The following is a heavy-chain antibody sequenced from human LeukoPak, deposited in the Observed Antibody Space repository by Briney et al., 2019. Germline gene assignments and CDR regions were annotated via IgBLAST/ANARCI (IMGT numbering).Heavy chain of an antibody. CDR2: IYPGDSDT. CDR3: VRRVYEDKKDAFDI. D-gene: IGHD5/OR15-5a*01. V-gene: IGHV5-51*01. J-gene: IGHJ3*02. CDR1: GYSFTSYW. Sequence: LGESLRISCKGSGYSFTSYWIGWVRQMPGKGLEWMGIIYPGDSDTRYSPSFQGQVTISVDKSISTAYLQWSSLKASDTAMYYCVRRVYEDKKDAFDIWAQETMVTVSS.